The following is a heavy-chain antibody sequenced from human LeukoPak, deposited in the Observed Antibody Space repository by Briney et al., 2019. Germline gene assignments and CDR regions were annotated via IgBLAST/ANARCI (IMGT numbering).Heavy chain of an antibody. Sequence: AGGSLRLSCAASGFTVSSNYMSWVRQAPGKGLEWVSVIYSGGSTYYADSVKGRLTISRDNSKNTLYLQMNSLRAEDTAVYYCARGHDAGYSSGWETNDYWGQGTLVTVSS. D-gene: IGHD6-19*01. CDR2: IYSGGST. V-gene: IGHV3-53*01. J-gene: IGHJ4*02. CDR3: ARGHDAGYSSGWETNDY. CDR1: GFTVSSNY.